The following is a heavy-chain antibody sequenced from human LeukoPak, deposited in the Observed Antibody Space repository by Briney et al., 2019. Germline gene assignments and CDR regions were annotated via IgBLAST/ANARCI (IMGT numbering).Heavy chain of an antibody. J-gene: IGHJ4*02. CDR1: GFTFSSYA. Sequence: GGSLRLSCAASGFTFSSYAMSWVRQAPGKGLEWVSAISGSGGSTYYADSVKGRFTISRDNSKNTLYLQMNSLRDEDTAVYYCAKDLVEYSYGSPAFDYWGQGTLVTVSS. V-gene: IGHV3-23*01. D-gene: IGHD5-18*01. CDR3: AKDLVEYSYGSPAFDY. CDR2: ISGSGGST.